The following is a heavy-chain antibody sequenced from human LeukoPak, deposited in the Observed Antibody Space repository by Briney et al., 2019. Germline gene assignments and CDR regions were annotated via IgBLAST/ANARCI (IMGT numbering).Heavy chain of an antibody. CDR3: AKDVVLSGWDFVH. Sequence: AGGSLRLSCAASGFTFSSYAMTWVRQAPGKGLEWVSSIRGDAGSTYYADPVRGRFTISRDNSKNTVYLQMNSLRAEDTAVYYCAKDVVLSGWDFVHWGQGTLVTVSS. V-gene: IGHV3-23*01. D-gene: IGHD6-19*01. CDR2: IRGDAGST. CDR1: GFTFSSYA. J-gene: IGHJ1*01.